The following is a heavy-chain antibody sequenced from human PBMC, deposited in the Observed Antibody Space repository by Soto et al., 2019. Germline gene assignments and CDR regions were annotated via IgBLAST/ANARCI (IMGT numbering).Heavy chain of an antibody. Sequence: GGSLIVSCAASGFNFNGHWMSWVSRAPGKGLEWVANVKQDESEKYYLHSVRGRFTISRDNAKDSLYLDMNSLRAEDTAVYYCAKDNLRGWDYWGQGTPVTVSS. CDR1: GFNFNGHW. CDR2: VKQDESEK. CDR3: AKDNLRGWDY. D-gene: IGHD2-15*01. J-gene: IGHJ4*02. V-gene: IGHV3-7*05.